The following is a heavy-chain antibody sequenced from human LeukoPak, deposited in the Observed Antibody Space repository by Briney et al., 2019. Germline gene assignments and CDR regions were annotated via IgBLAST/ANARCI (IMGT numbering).Heavy chain of an antibody. D-gene: IGHD2-15*01. J-gene: IGHJ5*02. CDR2: IYYSGST. Sequence: GSLRLSCAASGFTFSSYAMSWVRQAPGKGLEWIGSIYYSGSTYYNPSLKSRVTISVDTSKNHFSLKLSSVTAADTAVYYCARGGNCSGGTCYSDRGWFDPWGQGTRVTVSS. V-gene: IGHV4-39*02. CDR3: ARGGNCSGGTCYSDRGWFDP. CDR1: GFTFSSYA.